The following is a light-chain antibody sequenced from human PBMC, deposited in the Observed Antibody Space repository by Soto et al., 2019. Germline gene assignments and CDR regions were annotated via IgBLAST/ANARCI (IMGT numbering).Light chain of an antibody. Sequence: QSVLTQPPSVSGAPGQRVTISCTGNSSNIGAGYDVHWYQQLPGKAPKLLIFGNSHRPSGVPDRFFGSKSGTSASLAITGLQAEDEADYYCSSYTSSSTFPYVFGTGTKVTVL. CDR2: GNS. CDR1: SSNIGAGYD. V-gene: IGLV1-40*01. J-gene: IGLJ1*01. CDR3: SSYTSSSTFPYV.